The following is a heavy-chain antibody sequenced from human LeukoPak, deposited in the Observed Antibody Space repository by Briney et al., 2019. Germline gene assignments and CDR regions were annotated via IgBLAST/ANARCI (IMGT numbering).Heavy chain of an antibody. CDR1: GGSISSSSYY. Sequence: SETLSLTCSVSGGSISSSSYYWGWIRQPPGKGLQWIATINYSGTTHYNPSLKSRITISADTSNNQFSLKLNSVTAADTAVYHCARGRWISGNYYNFDSWGQGTLVTVSS. CDR3: ARGRWISGNYYNFDS. D-gene: IGHD1-26*01. J-gene: IGHJ4*02. CDR2: INYSGTT. V-gene: IGHV4-39*07.